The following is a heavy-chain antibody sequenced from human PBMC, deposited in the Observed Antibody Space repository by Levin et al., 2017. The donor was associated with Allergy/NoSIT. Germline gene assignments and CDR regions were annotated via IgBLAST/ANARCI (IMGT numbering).Heavy chain of an antibody. V-gene: IGHV3-21*01. J-gene: IGHJ3*02. CDR3: AREYSSTNGTAFDI. D-gene: IGHD6-13*01. Sequence: PGESLKISCAASGFTFSSYSMNWVRQAPGKGLEWVSWISTSSYSHYADSVKGRFTSSKGNAQNSLYLQMNSLRAEDTAVYYCAREYSSTNGTAFDIWGQGTMVTVSS. CDR1: GFTFSSYS. CDR2: ISTSSYS.